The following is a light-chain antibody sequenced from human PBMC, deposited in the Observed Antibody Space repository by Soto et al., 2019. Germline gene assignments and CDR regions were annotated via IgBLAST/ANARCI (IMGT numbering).Light chain of an antibody. Sequence: QSVLTQPPSVSGAPGQRVTISCTGSSSNSGAGYDVHWYQQLPGTAPKLLIYGNSNRPSGVPDRFSGSKSGTSASLAITGLQAEDEADYYCQSYDSSLSGSSYVFGTGTKVTVL. V-gene: IGLV1-40*01. CDR1: SSNSGAGYD. CDR3: QSYDSSLSGSSYV. J-gene: IGLJ1*01. CDR2: GNS.